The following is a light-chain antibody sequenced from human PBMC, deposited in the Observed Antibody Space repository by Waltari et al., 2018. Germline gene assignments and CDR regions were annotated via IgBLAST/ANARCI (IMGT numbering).Light chain of an antibody. CDR3: LQHNSYPLT. Sequence: QITQSPSSLSASVGDTVTITCRASQGISSYLNWFQQKPGKAPKLLIYAATTLQSGVPSRFSGSGSGTEFTLTISSLQPEDFAAYYWLQHNSYPLTFGGGTKVEIK. CDR2: AAT. J-gene: IGKJ4*01. V-gene: IGKV1-17*01. CDR1: QGISSY.